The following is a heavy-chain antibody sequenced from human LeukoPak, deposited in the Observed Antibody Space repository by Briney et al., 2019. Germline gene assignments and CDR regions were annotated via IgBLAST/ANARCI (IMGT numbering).Heavy chain of an antibody. CDR3: ARGPWDCSSTSCYIYWFDP. J-gene: IGHJ5*02. V-gene: IGHV1-8*02. D-gene: IGHD2-2*02. Sequence: ASVKVSCKASGYTFTGYYMHWVRQAPGQGLEWMGWMNPNSGNTGYAQKFQGRVTMTRNTSISTAYMELSSLRSEDTAVYYCARGPWDCSSTSCYIYWFDPWGQGTLVTVSS. CDR2: MNPNSGNT. CDR1: GYTFTGYY.